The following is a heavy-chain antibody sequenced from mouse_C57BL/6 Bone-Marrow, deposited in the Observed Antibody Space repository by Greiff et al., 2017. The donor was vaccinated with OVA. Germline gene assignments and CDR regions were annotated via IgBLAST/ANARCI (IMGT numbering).Heavy chain of an antibody. CDR1: GFTFSSYA. D-gene: IGHD1-1*01. J-gene: IGHJ2*01. V-gene: IGHV5-4*01. CDR2: ISDGGSYT. Sequence: EVKVVESGGGLVKPGGSLKLSCAASGFTFSSYAMSWVRQTPEKRLEWVATISDGGSYTYYPDNVKGRFTISRDNAKNNLYLQMSHLKSEDTAMYYCARDGDGSSYEDYFDYWGQGTTLTVSS. CDR3: ARDGDGSSYEDYFDY.